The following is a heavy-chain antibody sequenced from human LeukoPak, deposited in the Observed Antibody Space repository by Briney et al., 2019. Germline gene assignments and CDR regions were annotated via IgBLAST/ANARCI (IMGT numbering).Heavy chain of an antibody. Sequence: SETLSLTCAVSGYSINTGYYWGWIRQPPGQGLEWIGEINHSGSTNYNPSLKSRVTISVDTSKNQFSLKLSSVTAADTAVYYCARKRYYYDSSGSYDAFDIWGQGTMVTVSS. CDR1: GYSINTGYY. V-gene: IGHV4-38-2*01. CDR3: ARKRYYYDSSGSYDAFDI. J-gene: IGHJ3*02. D-gene: IGHD3-22*01. CDR2: INHSGST.